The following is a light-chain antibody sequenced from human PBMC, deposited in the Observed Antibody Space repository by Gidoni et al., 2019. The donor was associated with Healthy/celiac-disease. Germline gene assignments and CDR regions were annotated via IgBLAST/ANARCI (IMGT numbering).Light chain of an antibody. CDR1: SLRSYY. Sequence: SSELTQDPDASVALGQTVRNTCQGDSLRSYYASWYQQKPGQGPVLVIYGKTNRPSWIPDRFSDSSSKNTASLTITGPQAEDEADYFCNSRDSSGNHWVFGGGTKLTVL. J-gene: IGLJ3*02. CDR2: GKT. V-gene: IGLV3-19*01. CDR3: NSRDSSGNHWV.